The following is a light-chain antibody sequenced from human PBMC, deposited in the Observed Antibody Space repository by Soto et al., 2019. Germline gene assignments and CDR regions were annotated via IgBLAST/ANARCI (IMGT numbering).Light chain of an antibody. V-gene: IGKV3-20*01. Sequence: EIVLTQSPGTLSLSPGERGTLSCRASQSVSSSYLAWYQQKPGQAPRLLIYGASSRATGIPDRFSGSGSGKVFPLPLSPLPPDDFALYYCPQHGVSPWTFRQGTTV. CDR1: QSVSSSY. CDR3: PQHGVSPWT. CDR2: GAS. J-gene: IGKJ1*01.